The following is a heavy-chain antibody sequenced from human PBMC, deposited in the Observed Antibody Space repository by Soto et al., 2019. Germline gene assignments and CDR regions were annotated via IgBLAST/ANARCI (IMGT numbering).Heavy chain of an antibody. Sequence: QVQLQESGPGLVKPSQTLSLTCTVSGDSINSGDHFWTWIRQKPGKGLEWIGYIFYSGATYYNPSLKTRVTISMDKSKDHFSLNLGSLTAADTAVYDCATTNGAYSYDTSYWGQGTLVTVSS. CDR3: ATTNGAYSYDTSY. D-gene: IGHD3-22*01. J-gene: IGHJ4*02. V-gene: IGHV4-31*03. CDR2: IFYSGAT. CDR1: GDSINSGDHF.